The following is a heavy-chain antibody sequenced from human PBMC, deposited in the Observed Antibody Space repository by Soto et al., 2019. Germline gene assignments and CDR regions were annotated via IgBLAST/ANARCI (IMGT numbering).Heavy chain of an antibody. CDR2: ITGSGDST. Sequence: SLRPSRAISGFTFRNHSKSWGRPAPGKGVECVSSITGSGDSTYYADSVKGRFTISRDKSKSTLYLQMNSLRAEDTAVYYCAKDLQFSGWLSAQTFDYWGQGTQVTVSS. J-gene: IGHJ4*02. D-gene: IGHD6-19*01. V-gene: IGHV3-23*01. CDR3: AKDLQFSGWLSAQTFDY. CDR1: GFTFRNHS.